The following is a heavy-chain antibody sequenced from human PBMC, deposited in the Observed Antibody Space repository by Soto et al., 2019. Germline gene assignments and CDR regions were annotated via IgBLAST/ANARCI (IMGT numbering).Heavy chain of an antibody. Sequence: GESLKISCKGSGYSFTSYWIGWVRQMPGKGLEWMGIIYPGDSDTRYSPSFQGQVTISADKSISTAYLQWSSLKASDTAMYYCARRAVSRSGSYKYYFDYWGQGTLVTVSS. CDR2: IYPGDSDT. V-gene: IGHV5-51*01. CDR1: GYSFTSYW. J-gene: IGHJ4*02. CDR3: ARRAVSRSGSYKYYFDY. D-gene: IGHD1-26*01.